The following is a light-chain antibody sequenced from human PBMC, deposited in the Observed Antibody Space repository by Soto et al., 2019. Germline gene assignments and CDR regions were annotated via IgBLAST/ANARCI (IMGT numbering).Light chain of an antibody. V-gene: IGKV3-15*01. CDR3: QQHNQWPIT. Sequence: EIVMTQSPATLSVSPGERATLSCRASQSVSSNLAWYQQKPGQAPRLLIYGASTRATVIPARFSGSGSGTEFTLTINSLQSEDSAVYYCQQHNQWPITFGQGTRLEIK. CDR2: GAS. CDR1: QSVSSN. J-gene: IGKJ5*01.